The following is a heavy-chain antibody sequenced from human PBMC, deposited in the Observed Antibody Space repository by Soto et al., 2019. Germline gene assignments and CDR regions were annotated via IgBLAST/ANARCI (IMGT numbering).Heavy chain of an antibody. V-gene: IGHV3-9*01. J-gene: IGHJ3*02. D-gene: IGHD3-22*01. Sequence: GGSLRLSCAASGFTFDDYAMHWVRQAPGKGLEWVSGISWNSGSIGYADSVKGRFTISRDNAKNSLYLQMNSLRAEDTALYYCAKDIRASITMIVVVTAGDAFDIWGQGTMVTVSS. CDR1: GFTFDDYA. CDR2: ISWNSGSI. CDR3: AKDIRASITMIVVVTAGDAFDI.